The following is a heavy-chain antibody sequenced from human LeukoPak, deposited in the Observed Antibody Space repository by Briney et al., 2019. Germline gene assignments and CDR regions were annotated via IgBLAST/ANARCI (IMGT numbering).Heavy chain of an antibody. CDR1: GFTFSSYA. CDR3: ARDRGRGEPYCSGGSCYSGSWFDP. Sequence: GGSLRLSCAASGFTFSSYAMHWVRQAPGKGLEWVAVISYDGSNKYYADSVKGRFTISRDNSKNTLYLQMNSLRAEDTAVYYCARDRGRGEPYCSGGSCYSGSWFDPWGQGTLVTVSS. V-gene: IGHV3-30-3*01. J-gene: IGHJ5*02. CDR2: ISYDGSNK. D-gene: IGHD2-15*01.